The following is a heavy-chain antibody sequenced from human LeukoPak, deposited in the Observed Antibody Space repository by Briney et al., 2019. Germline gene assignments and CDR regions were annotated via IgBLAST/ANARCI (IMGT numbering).Heavy chain of an antibody. CDR2: IRYDGSNK. CDR1: GFTFSSYG. D-gene: IGHD1-1*01. J-gene: IGHJ5*02. V-gene: IGHV3-30*02. CDR3: ARVRRTTFLYWFDP. Sequence: PGGSLRLSCAASGFTFSSYGMHWVRQAPGKGLEWVAFIRYDGSNKYYADSVKGRFTISRGNAKNSLYLQMNSLRSEDTALYYCARVRRTTFLYWFDPWGQGTLVTVSS.